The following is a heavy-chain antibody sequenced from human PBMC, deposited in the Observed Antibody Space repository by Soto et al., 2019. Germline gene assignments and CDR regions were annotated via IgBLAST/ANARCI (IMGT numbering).Heavy chain of an antibody. Sequence: EVQLLECGGGSAQPGGSLRLSCAASGFTFSSYPMSWVRQAPGQGLEWVSGIVASGGITYYADSVKGRFTISRDNSKNTLYLQMSSLRAEDTAVYFCAKNSAATIRVGYDYWGPRTLVTVSS. J-gene: IGHJ4*02. V-gene: IGHV3-23*01. D-gene: IGHD5-12*01. CDR1: GFTFSSYP. CDR3: AKNSAATIRVGYDY. CDR2: IVASGGIT.